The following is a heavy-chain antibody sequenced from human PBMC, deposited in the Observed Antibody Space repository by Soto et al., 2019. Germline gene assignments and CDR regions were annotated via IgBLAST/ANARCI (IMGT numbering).Heavy chain of an antibody. CDR2: IHDSGST. CDR1: GGSISGFY. J-gene: IGHJ5*02. V-gene: IGHV4-59*01. CDR3: ASVVRDSWSVFPTINWLGH. D-gene: IGHD3-3*01. Sequence: PSETLSLTSSVSGGSISGFYWTWIRQPPGKGQWWIGYIHDSGSTNYNPALASRVSISLDTSKNELSPKLSSLAAEDRAMYYCASVVRDSWSVFPTINWLGHCGQRTLVTLSS.